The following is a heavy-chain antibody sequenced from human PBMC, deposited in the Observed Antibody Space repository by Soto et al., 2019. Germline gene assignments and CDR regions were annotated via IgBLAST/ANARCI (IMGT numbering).Heavy chain of an antibody. D-gene: IGHD5-18*01. Sequence: QVQLQESGPGLVKPSETLSLTCIVSGGSISNYYWSWIRQPPGKGLEWIGYIYYSGSTNYNPSLTSRVTISVATSKNQFSLKLSSVTAAATAVYYCARHRYSYGVYYFDYWGQGTLVTVSS. CDR2: IYYSGST. J-gene: IGHJ4*02. CDR3: ARHRYSYGVYYFDY. V-gene: IGHV4-59*08. CDR1: GGSISNYY.